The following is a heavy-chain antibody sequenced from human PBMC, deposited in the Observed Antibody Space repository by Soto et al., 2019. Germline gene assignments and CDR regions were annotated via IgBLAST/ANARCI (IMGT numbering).Heavy chain of an antibody. V-gene: IGHV4-34*01. Sequence: SETLSLTCSVYVGSFSGYYWSWIRQPPGKGLEWIGEINHSGSTNYNPSLKSRVTISVDTSKNQFSLRLSSVTAADTAVYYCAQTTVSYYYYGMDVWGQGTTVTVSS. CDR3: AQTTVSYYYYGMDV. CDR2: INHSGST. J-gene: IGHJ6*02. D-gene: IGHD4-4*01. CDR1: VGSFSGYY.